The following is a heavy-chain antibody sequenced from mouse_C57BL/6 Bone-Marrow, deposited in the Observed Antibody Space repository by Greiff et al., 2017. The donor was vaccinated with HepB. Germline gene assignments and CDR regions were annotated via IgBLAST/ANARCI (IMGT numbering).Heavy chain of an antibody. CDR1: GYSFTSYY. J-gene: IGHJ1*03. V-gene: IGHV1-66*01. CDR3: ARRDYYYGSSYLRYCDV. D-gene: IGHD1-1*01. CDR2: IYPGSGNT. Sequence: VQLQQSGPELVKPGASVKISCKASGYSFTSYYIHWVKQRPGQGLEWIGWIYPGSGNTKYNEKFKGKATLTADTSSSTAYMQLSSLTSEDSAVYYCARRDYYYGSSYLRYCDVWGTGTTDTVSS.